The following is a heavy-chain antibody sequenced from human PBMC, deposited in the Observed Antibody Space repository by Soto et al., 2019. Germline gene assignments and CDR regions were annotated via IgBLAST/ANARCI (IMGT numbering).Heavy chain of an antibody. V-gene: IGHV3-23*01. D-gene: IGHD5-12*01. J-gene: IGHJ4*02. CDR1: GFTFSSYA. Sequence: GGSLRLSCAASGFTFSSYAMSWVRQAPGKGLEWVSAISGSGDSTYYADSVKGRFTISRDNSKNTLYLQMNSLRAEDTALYYCAKDRGRNIVATIEFEYWGQGTLVTVSS. CDR2: ISGSGDST. CDR3: AKDRGRNIVATIEFEY.